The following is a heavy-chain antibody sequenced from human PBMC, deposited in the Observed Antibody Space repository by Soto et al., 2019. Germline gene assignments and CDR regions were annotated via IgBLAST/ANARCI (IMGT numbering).Heavy chain of an antibody. CDR3: VRAGTGYQLDY. CDR2: VRNKPSRYTA. D-gene: IGHD3-9*01. CDR1: GFTFSDHY. Sequence: EVQLVESGGGLVQPGGSLRLSCAASGFTFSDHYMDWVRQASGKGLEWVGRVRNKPSRYTAEYAASVKGRFTISRDDSKNSVYVQMNSLKIEDTALYYCVRAGTGYQLDYWGQGTMVTVSS. V-gene: IGHV3-72*01. J-gene: IGHJ4*02.